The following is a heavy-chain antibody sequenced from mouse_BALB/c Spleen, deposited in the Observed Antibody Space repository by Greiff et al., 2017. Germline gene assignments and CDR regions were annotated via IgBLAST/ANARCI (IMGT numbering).Heavy chain of an antibody. CDR2: IWTGGGT. Sequence: VQLQQSGPGLVAPSQSLSITCTVSGFSLTSYDISWIRQPPGKGLEWLGVIWTGGGTNYNSAFMSRLSISKDNSKSQVFLKMNSLQTDDTAIYYCVRDRYYGSDYWGQGTTLTVSS. V-gene: IGHV2-9-2*01. J-gene: IGHJ2*01. CDR1: GFSLTSYD. CDR3: VRDRYYGSDY. D-gene: IGHD1-1*01.